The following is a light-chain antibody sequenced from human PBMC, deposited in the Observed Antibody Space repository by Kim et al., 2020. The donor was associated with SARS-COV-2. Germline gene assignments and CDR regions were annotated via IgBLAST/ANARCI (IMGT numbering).Light chain of an antibody. J-gene: IGLJ3*02. CDR2: GDD. V-gene: IGLV1-44*01. Sequence: ELTQPPSASGTPGQRVTIFCSGSISNIGSNTVTWYQQLPGASPKLLIYGDDLRPPRVPDRFSGSKSGTSASLAISGLQSEDEADYYCATHDESQVVFG. CDR3: ATHDESQVV. CDR1: ISNIGSNT.